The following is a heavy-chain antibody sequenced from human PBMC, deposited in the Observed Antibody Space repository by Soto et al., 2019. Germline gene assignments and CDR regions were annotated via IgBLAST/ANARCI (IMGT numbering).Heavy chain of an antibody. CDR3: ARYSSGWFDAFDI. V-gene: IGHV4-59*01. CDR1: GGSISSYY. CDR2: IYYSGST. Sequence: SETLSLTCTVSGGSISSYYWSWIRQPPGKGLEWIGYIYYSGSTNYNPSLKSRVSISVDTSKSQFSLRLTPVTAADTAVYYCARYSSGWFDAFDIWGQGXMVTV. D-gene: IGHD6-19*01. J-gene: IGHJ3*02.